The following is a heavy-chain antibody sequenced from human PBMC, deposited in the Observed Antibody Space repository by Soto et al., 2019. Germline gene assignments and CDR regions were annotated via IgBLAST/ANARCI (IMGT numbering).Heavy chain of an antibody. CDR1: GGSFSGYY. V-gene: IGHV4-34*01. D-gene: IGHD2-2*01. J-gene: IGHJ5*02. CDR3: ARGNDVVVPAAAKYNWFDP. CDR2: INHSGST. Sequence: PSETLSLTCAVYGGSFSGYYWSWIRQPPGKGLEWIGEINHSGSTNYNPSLKSRVTISVDTSKNQFSLKLSSVTAAGTAVYYCARGNDVVVPAAAKYNWFDPWGQGTLVTVSS.